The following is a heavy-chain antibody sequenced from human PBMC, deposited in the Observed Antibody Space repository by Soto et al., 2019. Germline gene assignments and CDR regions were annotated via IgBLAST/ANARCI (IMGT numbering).Heavy chain of an antibody. V-gene: IGHV1-69*01. CDR1: GGTFRSYF. CDR3: ARETPSTTAAYFSYGLDV. CDR2: IIPVFGTT. D-gene: IGHD2-2*01. J-gene: IGHJ6*02. Sequence: QVQLVQSGAEVKKAGSSVKVSCKTSGGTFRSYFINWVRQAPGQGLEWVGGIIPVFGTTYYADKFQGRVTITADESTTTVYMELSSLRSDDTAVYYCARETPSTTAAYFSYGLDVWGQGTTVTVPS.